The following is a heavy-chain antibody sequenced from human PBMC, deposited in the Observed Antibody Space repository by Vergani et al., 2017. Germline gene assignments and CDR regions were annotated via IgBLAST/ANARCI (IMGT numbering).Heavy chain of an antibody. V-gene: IGHV4-4*07. CDR3: VKDRAYYYDSSGALDY. CDR2: IYTSGST. J-gene: IGHJ4*02. Sequence: QVQLQESGPGLVKPSETLSLTCTVSGGSISSYYWSWIRQPAGKGLEWIGRIYTSGSTNYNPSLKSRVTMSVDTSKNQFSLKLSSVTAADTAVYYCVKDRAYYYDSSGALDYWGQGTLVTVSS. CDR1: GGSISSYY. D-gene: IGHD3-22*01.